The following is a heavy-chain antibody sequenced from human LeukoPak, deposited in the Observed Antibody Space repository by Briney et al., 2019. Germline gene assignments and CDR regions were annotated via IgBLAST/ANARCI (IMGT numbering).Heavy chain of an antibody. CDR1: GGSFSGYY. CDR3: ARGSSKYMGKYYYYYCGMDV. V-gene: IGHV4-34*01. CDR2: INHSGST. Sequence: NPSETLSLTCAVYGGSFSGYYWSWIRQPPGKGLEWIGEINHSGSTNYNPSLKSRVTISVDTSKNQFSLKLSSVTAADTAVYYCARGSSKYMGKYYYYYCGMDVWGQGTTVTVSS. D-gene: IGHD7-27*01. J-gene: IGHJ6*02.